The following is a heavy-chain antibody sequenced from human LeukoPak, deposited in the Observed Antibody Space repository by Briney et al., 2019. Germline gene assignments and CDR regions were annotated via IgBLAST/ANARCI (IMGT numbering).Heavy chain of an antibody. CDR2: VNHSGST. CDR3: AREDTAMGAFDY. CDR1: GGSFSGYY. J-gene: IGHJ4*02. D-gene: IGHD5-18*01. Sequence: PSETLSLTCAVYGGSFSGYYWSWIRQPPGKGLEWVGEVNHSGSTNYNPALKRRATISVDTSTNQFSLKLSSVTAADTAVYYCAREDTAMGAFDYWGQGTLVTVSS. V-gene: IGHV4-34*01.